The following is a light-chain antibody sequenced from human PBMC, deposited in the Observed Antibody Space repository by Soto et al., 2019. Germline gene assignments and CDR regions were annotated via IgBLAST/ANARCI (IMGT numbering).Light chain of an antibody. CDR3: CAYVGSKTSWM. V-gene: IGLV2-23*01. Sequence: QSALTQPASVSGSPGQSITISCTGTSSDVGSYDLVSWYQHQPGKAPKLVIYEGIKRHSGVSNRFSGSESANTASLTISGLQAEDEADYYCCAYVGSKTSWMFGGGTKVTVL. J-gene: IGLJ3*02. CDR2: EGI. CDR1: SSDVGSYDL.